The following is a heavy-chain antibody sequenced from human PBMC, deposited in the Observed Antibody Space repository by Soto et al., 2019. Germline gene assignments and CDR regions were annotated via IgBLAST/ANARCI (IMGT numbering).Heavy chain of an antibody. CDR3: ARESRYPNYVRPIFDY. CDR2: IIPIFGTA. J-gene: IGHJ4*02. Sequence: QVQLVQSGAEVKKPGSSVKVSCKASGGTFSSYAISWVRQAPGQGLEWMGGIIPIFGTANYAQKFQGRVTITADESTSTDYMELSSLRSEDTAVYYCARESRYPNYVRPIFDYWGQGTLVTVSS. CDR1: GGTFSSYA. D-gene: IGHD1-7*01. V-gene: IGHV1-69*01.